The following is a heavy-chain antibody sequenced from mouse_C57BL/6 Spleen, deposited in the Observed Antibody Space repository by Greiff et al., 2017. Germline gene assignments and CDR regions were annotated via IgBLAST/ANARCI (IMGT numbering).Heavy chain of an antibody. Sequence: EVLLVESGGGLVQPGASMKLSCAASGFTFSDAWMDWVRQSPEQGLEWVAEIRNKANNPATYYAESGKGRFTIARDDSKSSVYLQMNSLRAEDTGIYYCTRLYDYGFDYWGQGTTLTVSS. CDR3: TRLYDYGFDY. J-gene: IGHJ2*01. CDR1: GFTFSDAW. V-gene: IGHV6-6*01. CDR2: IRNKANNPAT. D-gene: IGHD2-4*01.